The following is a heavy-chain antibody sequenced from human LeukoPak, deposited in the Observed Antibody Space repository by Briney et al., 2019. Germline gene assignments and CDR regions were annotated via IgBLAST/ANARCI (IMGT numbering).Heavy chain of an antibody. D-gene: IGHD6-13*01. CDR2: IYPGDSDT. J-gene: IGHJ4*02. CDR1: GYSFTSYW. V-gene: IGHV5-51*01. Sequence: GESLKISCKGSGYSFTSYWIGWVRQMPGKGLEWMGIIYPGDSDTRYSPSFQGQVTIPADKSISTAYLQWSSLKASDTAMYYCARPRPHSSRSLYVDYWGQGTLVTVSS. CDR3: ARPRPHSSRSLYVDY.